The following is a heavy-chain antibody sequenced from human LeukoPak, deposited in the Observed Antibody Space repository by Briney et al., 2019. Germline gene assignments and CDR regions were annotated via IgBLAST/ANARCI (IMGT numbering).Heavy chain of an antibody. V-gene: IGHV4-39*01. CDR3: AALTYCGGDCYPAFFDY. J-gene: IGHJ4*02. D-gene: IGHD2-21*02. Sequence: SETLSLTCTVSGGSLSSSSYYWGWIRQPPGTGLEWIGSIYYSGSTYYNPSLKSRVTISVDTSKNQFSLKLSSVTAADTAVYYCAALTYCGGDCYPAFFDYWGQGTLVTVSS. CDR1: GGSLSSSSYY. CDR2: IYYSGST.